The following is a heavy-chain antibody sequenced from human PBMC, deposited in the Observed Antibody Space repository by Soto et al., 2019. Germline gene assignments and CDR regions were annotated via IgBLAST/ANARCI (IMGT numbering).Heavy chain of an antibody. J-gene: IGHJ6*03. D-gene: IGHD6-19*01. CDR2: IYYSGST. CDR1: GGSISSGGYY. V-gene: IGHV4-31*03. CDR3: ARVAVPVYYYYMDV. Sequence: PSETLSLTCTVSGGSISSGGYYWSWIRQHPGKGLEWIGYIYYSGSTYYNPSLKSRVTISVDTSKNQFSLKLSSVTAADTAVYYCARVAVPVYYYYMDVWGKGTTVTVSS.